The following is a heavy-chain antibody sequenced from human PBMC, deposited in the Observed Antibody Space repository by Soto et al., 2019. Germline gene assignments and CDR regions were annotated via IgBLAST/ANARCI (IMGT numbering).Heavy chain of an antibody. CDR3: ATVGVLGATIDHAVDY. Sequence: SETLSLTCTVFGGPISSSYWSWIRQPPGKGLEWIGHIYNRGSTNYNPSLKSRVTISLDMSKNHFSLKLSSVTAEDTAVYFCATVGVLGATIDHAVDYWGQGTLVTVSS. V-gene: IGHV4-59*12. J-gene: IGHJ4*02. CDR1: GGPISSSY. CDR2: IYNRGST. D-gene: IGHD1-26*01.